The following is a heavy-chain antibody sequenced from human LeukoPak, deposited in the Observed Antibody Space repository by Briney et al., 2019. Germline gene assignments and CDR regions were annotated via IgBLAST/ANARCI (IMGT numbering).Heavy chain of an antibody. CDR3: ARAVYCSGGGCFWYFDL. V-gene: IGHV3-23*01. CDR2: ISDSGGET. Sequence: PGGSLRLSCAASGFTFSSYAMNWVRQAPGKGLEWVSGISDSGGETYYPDSVKGRFTISSDNSKKSLYLQMNSLRAEDTAVYYCARAVYCSGGGCFWYFDLWGRGTLVTVSS. CDR1: GFTFSSYA. D-gene: IGHD2-15*01. J-gene: IGHJ2*01.